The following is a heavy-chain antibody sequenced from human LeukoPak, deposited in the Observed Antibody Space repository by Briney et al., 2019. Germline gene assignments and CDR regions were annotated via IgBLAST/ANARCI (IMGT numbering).Heavy chain of an antibody. V-gene: IGHV4-59*08. D-gene: IGHD3-3*01. Sequence: PSETLSLTCTVSGGSISSYYWSWIRQPPGKGLEWIGYIYYSGSTNYNPSLKSRVTISVDTSKNQFSLKLSSVTAADTAVYYCARHGGKYYDFWSGYYLSHPFDYRGQGTLVTVSS. CDR1: GGSISSYY. CDR3: ARHGGKYYDFWSGYYLSHPFDY. J-gene: IGHJ4*02. CDR2: IYYSGST.